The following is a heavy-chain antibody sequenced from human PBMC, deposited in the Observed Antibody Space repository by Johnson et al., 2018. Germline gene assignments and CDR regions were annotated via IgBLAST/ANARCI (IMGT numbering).Heavy chain of an antibody. CDR1: GFTFSSYA. CDR3: AKGSGAYYRYSIIDV. CDR2: ISHSGGDT. V-gene: IGHV3-23*04. Sequence: VQLVQSGGGLVQPGGSPRLSCAASGFTFSSYAMSWVRQAPGKGLECVSFISHSGGDTYYSDSVKGRSTISRDNSRNTLYLQMNSLRAEATAIDYCAKGSGAYYRYSIIDVWGQGTTVTGSS. D-gene: IGHD3-10*01. J-gene: IGHJ6*02.